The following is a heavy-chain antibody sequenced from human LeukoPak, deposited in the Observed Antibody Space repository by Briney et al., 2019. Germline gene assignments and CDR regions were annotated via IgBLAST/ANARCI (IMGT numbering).Heavy chain of an antibody. V-gene: IGHV3-23*01. CDR1: GFTFSNYA. CDR2: ISVSGANT. Sequence: PGGTLRLSCAASGFTFSNYAMIWVRQAPGRGLEWVSGISVSGANTYYADSVKGRFTISRDNSKNTLYLQMNSLRAEDTAVYYCAKVTYGSGTYGAFDYWGQGTLVTVSS. J-gene: IGHJ4*02. CDR3: AKVTYGSGTYGAFDY. D-gene: IGHD3-10*01.